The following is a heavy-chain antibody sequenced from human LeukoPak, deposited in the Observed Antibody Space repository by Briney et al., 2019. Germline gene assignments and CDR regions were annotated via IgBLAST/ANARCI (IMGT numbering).Heavy chain of an antibody. CDR2: SCTSGST. CDR3: ARDIAVAGTSALDYYYGMDV. V-gene: IGHV4-4*07. J-gene: IGHJ6*02. CDR1: GGSISSYY. Sequence: SGTLSLTCTVSGGSISSYYWSWIRQPAGKGLEWIGLSCTSGSTDYNPSLKSRVTMSLDTSNNQLSLNLSSVTAADTAVYYCARDIAVAGTSALDYYYGMDVWGQGTTVTVSS. D-gene: IGHD6-19*01.